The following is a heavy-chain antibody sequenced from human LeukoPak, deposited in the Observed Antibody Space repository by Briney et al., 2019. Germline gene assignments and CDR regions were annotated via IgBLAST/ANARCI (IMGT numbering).Heavy chain of an antibody. V-gene: IGHV3-7*03. D-gene: IGHD3-3*01. J-gene: IGHJ4*02. CDR2: IKEDGSDK. CDR3: AKDRTRQAY. Sequence: GGSLRLSCAVSGFTFSNYWMRWVRQTPGKGLEWVANIKEDGSDKYYVDSLKGRFTISRNNAKNSLYMQMNNLRAEDTAVYYCAKDRTRQAYWGQGTLVTVSS. CDR1: GFTFSNYW.